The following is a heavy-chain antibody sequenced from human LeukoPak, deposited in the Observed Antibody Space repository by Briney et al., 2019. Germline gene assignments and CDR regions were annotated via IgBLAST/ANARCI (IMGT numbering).Heavy chain of an antibody. D-gene: IGHD5-24*01. CDR3: ARDSGRDGYNQVDY. Sequence: VASVKVSCTASGYTFTSYGISWVRQAPGQGLEWMGWISAYNGNTNYAQKLQGRVTMTTDTSTSTAYMELRSLRSDDTAVYYCARDSGRDGYNQVDYWGQGTLVTVSS. CDR2: ISAYNGNT. V-gene: IGHV1-18*01. CDR1: GYTFTSYG. J-gene: IGHJ4*02.